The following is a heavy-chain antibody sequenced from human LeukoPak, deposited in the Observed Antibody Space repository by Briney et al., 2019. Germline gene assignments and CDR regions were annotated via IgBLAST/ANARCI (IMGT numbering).Heavy chain of an antibody. J-gene: IGHJ4*02. V-gene: IGHV3-30*05. Sequence: GGSLRLSCAASGFTFSSYSMNWVRQAPGKGLEWVAVISYDGSNKYYADSVKGRFTISRDNSKNTLYLQMNSLRAEGTAVYYCARDFGLGDYWGQGTLVTVSS. CDR2: ISYDGSNK. CDR1: GFTFSSYS. CDR3: ARDFGLGDY. D-gene: IGHD3-16*01.